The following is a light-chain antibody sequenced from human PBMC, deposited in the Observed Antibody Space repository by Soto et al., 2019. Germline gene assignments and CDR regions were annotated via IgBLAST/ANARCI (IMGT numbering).Light chain of an antibody. J-gene: IGLJ3*02. CDR2: DVS. CDR3: QSYDSRLSGSVV. Sequence: QSALTQPASVSGSPGQSITISCTGTSSDVGGYNYVSWYQQHPGKAPKLMIYDVSNRPSGVSNRFSGSKSGNTASLTITGLQAEDEADYYCQSYDSRLSGSVVFGGGTKLTVL. CDR1: SSDVGGYNY. V-gene: IGLV2-14*01.